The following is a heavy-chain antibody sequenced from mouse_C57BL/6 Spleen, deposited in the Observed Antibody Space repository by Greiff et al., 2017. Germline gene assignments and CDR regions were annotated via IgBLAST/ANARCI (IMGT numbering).Heavy chain of an antibody. Sequence: EVQLVESGGGLVQPGGSLKLSCAASGFTFSDYYMYWVRQTPEKRLEWVAYISNGGGSTYYPDTVKGRFTISRDNAKNTLYLQMSRLKSEDTAMYYCARQPLYYGPFDYWGQGTTLTVSS. V-gene: IGHV5-12*01. J-gene: IGHJ2*01. CDR2: ISNGGGST. CDR1: GFTFSDYY. CDR3: ARQPLYYGPFDY. D-gene: IGHD1-2*01.